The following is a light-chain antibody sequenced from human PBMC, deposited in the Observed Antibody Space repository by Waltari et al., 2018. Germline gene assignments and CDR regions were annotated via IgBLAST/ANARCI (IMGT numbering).Light chain of an antibody. J-gene: IGKJ1*01. CDR2: DAS. Sequence: DIQMTQSPSTLSASVGDRVTITCRASQSINNGLDWFQQKPGKAPKLLIYDASRLESGVPSRFSGSGSGTEFTLTISSLQPDDFATYYCQQYNSFWTFGQGTKVEIK. CDR3: QQYNSFWT. V-gene: IGKV1-5*01. CDR1: QSINNG.